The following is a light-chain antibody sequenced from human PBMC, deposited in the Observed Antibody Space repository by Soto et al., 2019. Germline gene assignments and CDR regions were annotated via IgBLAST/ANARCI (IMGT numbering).Light chain of an antibody. V-gene: IGKV4-1*01. Sequence: DIVMTQSPDSLAVSLGERATINCKSSQTILSTSNNKNYLAWYQQKPGQPPKLLIYWASTRESGVPDRFSGSGSGTDFTLTISSLQTEDVAIYYCQQYYTTPLFGQGTKLEIQ. CDR2: WAS. CDR3: QQYYTTPL. CDR1: QTILSTSNNKNY. J-gene: IGKJ2*01.